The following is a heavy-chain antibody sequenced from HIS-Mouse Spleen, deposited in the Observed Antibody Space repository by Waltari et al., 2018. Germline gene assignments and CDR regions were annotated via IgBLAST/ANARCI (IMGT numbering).Heavy chain of an antibody. Sequence: QVQLVESGGGVVQPGRSLRLSCAASGFTFSSYGMHWVRQAPGKGWGWVAGKSYDGSNKYYADAVKDRLTISRDNSKNTLYLQMNSLRAEDTAVYYCAKASSGWLDYWGQGTLVTVSS. CDR2: KSYDGSNK. CDR3: AKASSGWLDY. J-gene: IGHJ4*02. D-gene: IGHD6-19*01. CDR1: GFTFSSYG. V-gene: IGHV3-30*18.